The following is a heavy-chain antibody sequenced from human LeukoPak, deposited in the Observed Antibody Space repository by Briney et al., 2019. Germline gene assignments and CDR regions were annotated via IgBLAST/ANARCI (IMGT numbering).Heavy chain of an antibody. D-gene: IGHD3-10*02. Sequence: GGSLRLSCAASGFTYSSHAMSWARQAPGKGLEWVSVISGSGGNTYYADSVKGRFTISRDNSKSMLFLQLNSLRAEDTALYYCARDLHYYVAMDVWGQGTTVTVSS. CDR1: GFTYSSHA. CDR2: ISGSGGNT. J-gene: IGHJ6*02. CDR3: ARDLHYYVAMDV. V-gene: IGHV3-23*01.